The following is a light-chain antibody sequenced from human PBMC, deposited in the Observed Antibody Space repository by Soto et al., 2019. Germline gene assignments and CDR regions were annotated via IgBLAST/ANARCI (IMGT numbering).Light chain of an antibody. CDR2: GAS. CDR1: QRVSSNY. Sequence: IVLTQSPVPLSFSPGASATLSFRGSQRVSSNYITWYQQKPGQAPRRLIFGASSRATGIPDRFRGSGSVTDFTLAISRLETEDFGVYYCQKNGSSPSTFGQGTKVDIK. V-gene: IGKV3-20*01. J-gene: IGKJ1*01. CDR3: QKNGSSPST.